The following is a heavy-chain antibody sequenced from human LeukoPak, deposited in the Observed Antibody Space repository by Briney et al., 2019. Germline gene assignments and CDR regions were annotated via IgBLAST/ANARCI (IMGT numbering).Heavy chain of an antibody. J-gene: IGHJ5*02. V-gene: IGHV6-1*01. Sequence: SQTLSLTCAISGDNVSTNSAAWTWIGQSPSRGLEWLGRTYYRSKWYNDYVVSVKSRITINPDTSKNQFSLQLNSVTPEDTAVYYCARAPRIAVAGTNWFDPWGQGTLVTVSS. CDR1: GDNVSTNSAA. CDR2: TYYRSKWYN. D-gene: IGHD6-19*01. CDR3: ARAPRIAVAGTNWFDP.